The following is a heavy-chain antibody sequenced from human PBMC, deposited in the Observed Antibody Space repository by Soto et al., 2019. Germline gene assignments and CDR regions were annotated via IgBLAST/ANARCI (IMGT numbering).Heavy chain of an antibody. CDR3: AKVMAAAGYDS. D-gene: IGHD3-16*01. V-gene: IGHV1-69*13. J-gene: IGHJ4*02. CDR1: GVTFGNSA. CDR2: IIPVFGTV. Sequence: SLKVSCKASGVTFGNSAISWVRQDPGQGLEWMGGIIPVFGTVNYAQKFEGRVTITADESTSTVFMEMSRLTSEDTAVYYCAKVMAAAGYDSWGQGTLVTVSS.